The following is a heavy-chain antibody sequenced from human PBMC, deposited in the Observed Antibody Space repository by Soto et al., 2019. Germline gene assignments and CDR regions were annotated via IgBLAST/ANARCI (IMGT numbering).Heavy chain of an antibody. J-gene: IGHJ3*02. Sequence: ASVKVSCKASGYTFTDYYMHWVRQAPGQGLEWMGWMNPNSGNTGYAQKFQGRVTMTRNTSISTAYMELSSLRSEDTAVYYCARGRYSSGWGAFDIWGQGTMVTVSS. CDR2: MNPNSGNT. CDR1: GYTFTDYY. D-gene: IGHD6-19*01. CDR3: ARGRYSSGWGAFDI. V-gene: IGHV1-8*02.